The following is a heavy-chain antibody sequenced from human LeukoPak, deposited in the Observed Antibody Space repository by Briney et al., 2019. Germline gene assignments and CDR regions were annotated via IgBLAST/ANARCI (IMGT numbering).Heavy chain of an antibody. CDR3: ARAVAVPYYYMDV. Sequence: GGSLRLSCAASGFTFSSYAMSWVRQAPGKGLEWVANIKQDGSEKYYVDSVKGRFTISRDNAKNSLYLQMNSLRAEDTAVYYCARAVAVPYYYMDVWGKGTTVTISS. V-gene: IGHV3-7*01. CDR2: IKQDGSEK. J-gene: IGHJ6*03. CDR1: GFTFSSYA. D-gene: IGHD1-1*01.